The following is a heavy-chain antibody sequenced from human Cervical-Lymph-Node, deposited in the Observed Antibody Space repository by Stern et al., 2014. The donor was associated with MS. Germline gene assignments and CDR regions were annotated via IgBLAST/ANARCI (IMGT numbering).Heavy chain of an antibody. V-gene: IGHV2-5*02. CDR3: AHLDLRSSRPFDY. Sequence: QVTLRESGPTLIKPTQNLTLTCTFSGFSLSTSGMSVGWIRQPPGKALEWLALIYWDDDKRYSPSLESRLTITQDTSKSQVVLTMTNVDPVDTATYYCAHLDLRSSRPFDYWGQGTLVSVSS. J-gene: IGHJ4*02. CDR2: IYWDDDK. D-gene: IGHD3-3*01. CDR1: GFSLSTSGMS.